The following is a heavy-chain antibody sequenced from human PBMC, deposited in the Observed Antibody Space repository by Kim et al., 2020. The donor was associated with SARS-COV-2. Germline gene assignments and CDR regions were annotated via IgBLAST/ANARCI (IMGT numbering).Heavy chain of an antibody. D-gene: IGHD3-16*01. Sequence: GGSLRLSCAASEFTFSRHNMNWVRQAPGKGLEWVSYIIVSGDVKYADSVKGRFTISRDNAKNSLHLQMDSLSDEDTAVYYGTRGGGMDVWGQGTTVTVSS. CDR2: IIVSGDVK. J-gene: IGHJ6*02. V-gene: IGHV3-48*02. CDR1: EFTFSRHN. CDR3: TRGGGMDV.